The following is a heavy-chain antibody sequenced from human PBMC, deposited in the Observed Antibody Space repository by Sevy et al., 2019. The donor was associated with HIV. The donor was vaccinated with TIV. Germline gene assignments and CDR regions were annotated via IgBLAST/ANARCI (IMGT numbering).Heavy chain of an antibody. CDR2: ISGSGGST. J-gene: IGHJ6*03. CDR1: GFTFSSYA. Sequence: GGSLRLSCAASGFTFSSYAMSWVRQAPEKGLEWVSAISGSGGSTYYADSVKGRFTISRDNSKNTLYLQMNSLRAEDTAVYYCAKDGHSSGWQYYYYYYYMDVWGKGTTVTVSS. D-gene: IGHD6-19*01. CDR3: AKDGHSSGWQYYYYYYYMDV. V-gene: IGHV3-23*01.